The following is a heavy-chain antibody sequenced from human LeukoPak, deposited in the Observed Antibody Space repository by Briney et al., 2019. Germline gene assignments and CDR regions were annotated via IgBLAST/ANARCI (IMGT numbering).Heavy chain of an antibody. CDR2: ISGSGGST. D-gene: IGHD5-18*01. CDR1: GFTFSSYA. V-gene: IGHV3-23*01. CDR3: ARGWIRGAFDI. Sequence: GGSLRLSCAASGFTFSSYAMSWVRQAPGKGLEWVSAISGSGGSTYYADSVKGRFTISRDNAKNSLYLQMNSLRAEDTAVYYCARGWIRGAFDIWGQGTMVTVSS. J-gene: IGHJ3*02.